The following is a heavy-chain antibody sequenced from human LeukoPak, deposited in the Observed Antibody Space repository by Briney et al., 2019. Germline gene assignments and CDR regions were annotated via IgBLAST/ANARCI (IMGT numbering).Heavy chain of an antibody. Sequence: GGSLRLSCAASGFTLSNYPIHWVRQAPGKGLEWVSSISTSSSYIYYADSVKGRFTVSRDNAKNSLYLQMNSLRAEDTAVYYCAREEGGPGFDYWGQGALVSVSS. D-gene: IGHD2-15*01. CDR1: GFTLSNYP. J-gene: IGHJ4*02. CDR3: AREEGGPGFDY. CDR2: ISTSSSYI. V-gene: IGHV3-21*01.